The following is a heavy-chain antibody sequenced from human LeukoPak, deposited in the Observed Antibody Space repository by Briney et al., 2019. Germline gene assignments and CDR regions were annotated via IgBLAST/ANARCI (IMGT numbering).Heavy chain of an antibody. Sequence: PGGSLRLSCAASGFTFSSYSMNWVRQAPGKGLEWVSSISSSSSYIYYADSVKGRFTISRDNAKNSLYLQMNSLRAEDTAVYYCARLSSTSCCRNFDYWGQGTLVTVSS. D-gene: IGHD2-2*01. CDR2: ISSSSSYI. J-gene: IGHJ4*02. V-gene: IGHV3-21*01. CDR3: ARLSSTSCCRNFDY. CDR1: GFTFSSYS.